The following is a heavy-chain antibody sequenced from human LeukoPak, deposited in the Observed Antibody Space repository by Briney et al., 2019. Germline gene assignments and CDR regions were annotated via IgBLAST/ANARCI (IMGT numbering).Heavy chain of an antibody. Sequence: GGSLRLSCAASGFTFSSYSMTWVRQAPGKGLEWVSYISSSSTIYYADSVKGRFTISRDNAKNSLYLQMNSLRAEDTAVYYCARALLGFDYWGQGTLVTVSS. CDR1: GFTFSSYS. D-gene: IGHD1-26*01. CDR3: ARALLGFDY. J-gene: IGHJ4*02. CDR2: ISSSSTI. V-gene: IGHV3-48*01.